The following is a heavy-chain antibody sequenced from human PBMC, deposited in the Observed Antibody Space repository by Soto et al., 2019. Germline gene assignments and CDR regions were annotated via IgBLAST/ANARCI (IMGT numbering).Heavy chain of an antibody. Sequence: GRSLRLSCVASGFTFDYYWMHWVRQAPGEGLMWVSRLQTDGSHPDYADSVKGRFTISRDNAKNTLYLQMNNLRAEDTAVYYCARFIAVAGGFDYWGQGTLVTVSS. CDR3: ARFIAVAGGFDY. D-gene: IGHD6-19*01. J-gene: IGHJ4*02. CDR1: GFTFDYYW. V-gene: IGHV3-74*01. CDR2: LQTDGSHP.